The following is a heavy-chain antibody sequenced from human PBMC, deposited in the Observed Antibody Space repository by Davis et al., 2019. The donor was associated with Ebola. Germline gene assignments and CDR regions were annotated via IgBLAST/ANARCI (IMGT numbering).Heavy chain of an antibody. CDR2: MNPNSGNT. D-gene: IGHD6-13*01. V-gene: IGHV1-8*03. Sequence: ASVKVSCKASGYTFTSYDINWVRQATGQGLEWMGWMNPNSGNTGYAQKFQGRVTITRNTSISTAYMELSSLRSEDTAVYYCARDAAAAKGGVDYWGQGTLVTVSS. CDR1: GYTFTSYD. J-gene: IGHJ4*02. CDR3: ARDAAAAKGGVDY.